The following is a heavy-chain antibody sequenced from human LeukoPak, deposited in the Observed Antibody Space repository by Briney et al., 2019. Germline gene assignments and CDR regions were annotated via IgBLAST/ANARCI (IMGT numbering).Heavy chain of an antibody. CDR3: ARGGYSYGYPVYYYYGMDA. V-gene: IGHV4-34*01. Sequence: SETLSLTCAVYGGSFSGYYWSWIRQPPGKGLEWIGEINHSGSTNYNPSLKSRVTISVDTSKNQFSLKLSSVTAADTAVYYCARGGYSYGYPVYYYYGMDAWGQGTTVTVSS. J-gene: IGHJ6*02. D-gene: IGHD5-18*01. CDR2: INHSGST. CDR1: GGSFSGYY.